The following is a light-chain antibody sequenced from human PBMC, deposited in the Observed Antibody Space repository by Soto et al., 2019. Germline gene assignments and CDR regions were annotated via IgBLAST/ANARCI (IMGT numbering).Light chain of an antibody. Sequence: EVVLTQSPGTLSLSPGERVTLSCRASQSVASSYLAWYQQKPGRAPRLLFYSASSRATGIPVRFSGSGSGTDFTLPISRLEPEDLAVYYCHHFGSLPETFGQGTNVE. J-gene: IGKJ1*01. CDR2: SAS. CDR1: QSVASSY. CDR3: HHFGSLPET. V-gene: IGKV3-20*01.